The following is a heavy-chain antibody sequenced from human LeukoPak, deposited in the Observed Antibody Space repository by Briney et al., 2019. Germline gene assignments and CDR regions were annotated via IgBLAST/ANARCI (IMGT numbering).Heavy chain of an antibody. CDR3: AKGLRKLIVGSTEYYFDY. Sequence: PGGSLRLSCAASGFTFSTYGIHWVRQAPGQGLEWVAFIRYDGSNKYYADSVRGRFTISRDSSKNTLYLQMNSLRAEDTAVYYCAKGLRKLIVGSTEYYFDYWGQGTLVTVSS. J-gene: IGHJ4*02. D-gene: IGHD1-26*01. CDR1: GFTFSTYG. V-gene: IGHV3-30*02. CDR2: IRYDGSNK.